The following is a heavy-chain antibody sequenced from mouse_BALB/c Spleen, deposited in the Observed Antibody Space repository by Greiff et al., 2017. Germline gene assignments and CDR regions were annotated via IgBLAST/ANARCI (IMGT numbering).Heavy chain of an antibody. V-gene: IGHV5-17*02. CDR3: ARDYDGESFDY. D-gene: IGHD2-4*01. CDR2: ISSGSSTI. J-gene: IGHJ2*01. Sequence: EVQRVESGGGLVQPGGSRKLSCAASGFTFSSFGMHWVRQAPEKGLEWVAYISSGSSTIYYADTVKGRFTISRDNPKNTLFLQMTSLRSEDTAMYYCARDYDGESFDYWGQGTTLTVSS. CDR1: GFTFSSFG.